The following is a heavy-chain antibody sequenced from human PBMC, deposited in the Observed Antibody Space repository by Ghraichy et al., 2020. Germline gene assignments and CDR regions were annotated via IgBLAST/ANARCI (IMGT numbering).Heavy chain of an antibody. Sequence: SETLSLTCTVSGGSISSSSYYWGWIRQPPGKGLEWIGSIYYSGSTYYNPSLKSRVTISVDTSKNQFSLKLSSVTAADTAVYYCARLAAGVVDYWGQGTLVTVSS. CDR1: GGSISSSSYY. CDR3: ARLAAGVVDY. V-gene: IGHV4-39*01. J-gene: IGHJ4*02. D-gene: IGHD6-13*01. CDR2: IYYSGST.